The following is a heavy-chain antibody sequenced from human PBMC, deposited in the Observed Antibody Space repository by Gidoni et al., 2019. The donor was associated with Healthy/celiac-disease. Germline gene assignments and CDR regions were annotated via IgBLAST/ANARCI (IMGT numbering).Heavy chain of an antibody. CDR3: TAGGVVRSVVFWGMDV. CDR1: GYTFTSYY. Sequence: QVQLVQSGAEVKKPGASVKVSCKASGYTFTSYYMPWVRQAPGQGLEWMRIINPSGVSTSYAQKFQGRVPMTRDTTTSTCYMELSSLRSEDTAVYYCTAGGVVRSVVFWGMDVWGQGTTVTVSS. D-gene: IGHD2-15*01. CDR2: INPSGVST. V-gene: IGHV1-46*01. J-gene: IGHJ6*02.